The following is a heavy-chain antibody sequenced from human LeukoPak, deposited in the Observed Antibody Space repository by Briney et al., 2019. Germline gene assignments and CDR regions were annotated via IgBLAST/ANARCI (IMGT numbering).Heavy chain of an antibody. Sequence: ASVTVSCQASGYTFTSYGISWVRQAPGQGLEWMGWISAYNGNTNYAQKLQGRVTMTTDTSTSTAYMELRSLRSDDTAVYYCARVSDIVVVPAAHDYWGQGTLVTVSS. CDR1: GYTFTSYG. V-gene: IGHV1-18*01. CDR3: ARVSDIVVVPAAHDY. D-gene: IGHD2-2*01. J-gene: IGHJ4*02. CDR2: ISAYNGNT.